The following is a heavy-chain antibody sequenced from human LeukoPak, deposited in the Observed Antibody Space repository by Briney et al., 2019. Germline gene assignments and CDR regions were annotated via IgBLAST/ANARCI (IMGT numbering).Heavy chain of an antibody. CDR2: ISWNSNTR. Sequence: PGGSLRLSCVASGFMFEDYGMHWVRHVPGKGLEWVSGISWNSNTRVYAESVKGRFTISRDNAKHSLDLQMISLRAEDTALYYCVKDADFWSGLDCWGQGTLVTVSS. J-gene: IGHJ4*02. D-gene: IGHD3-3*01. CDR3: VKDADFWSGLDC. V-gene: IGHV3-9*01. CDR1: GFMFEDYG.